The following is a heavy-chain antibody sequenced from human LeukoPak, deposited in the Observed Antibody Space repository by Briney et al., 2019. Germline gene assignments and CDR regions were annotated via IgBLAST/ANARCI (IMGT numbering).Heavy chain of an antibody. D-gene: IGHD3-22*01. CDR1: GGSFSGYY. J-gene: IGHJ4*02. V-gene: IGHV4-34*01. CDR2: INHSGST. CDR3: ARGSSSGYYPIDY. Sequence: SETLSLTCAVYGGSFSGYYWSWIRQPPGKGLEWIGEINHSGSTNYNPSLKSRVTISVDTSKNQFSLTMSSVTPADTAVYYCARGSSSGYYPIDYWGQGTLVTVSS.